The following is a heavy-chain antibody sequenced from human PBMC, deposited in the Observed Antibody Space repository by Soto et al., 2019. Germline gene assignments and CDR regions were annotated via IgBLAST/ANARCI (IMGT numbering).Heavy chain of an antibody. CDR2: IDHSGST. CDR3: ARDRGGGGWYVGAFDI. V-gene: IGHV4-4*02. D-gene: IGHD6-19*01. CDR1: SGSISSSNW. J-gene: IGHJ3*02. Sequence: QVQLQESGPGLVKPSGTLSLTCAVSSGSISSSNWWCWVRQPPGKGLEWIGEIDHSGSTNYNPSLKSRVTISVDKSKNQFSLKLSSVTAADTAVYYCARDRGGGGWYVGAFDIWGQGTMVTVSS.